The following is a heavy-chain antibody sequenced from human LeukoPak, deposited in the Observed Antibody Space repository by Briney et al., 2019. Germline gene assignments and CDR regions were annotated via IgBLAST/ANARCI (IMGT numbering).Heavy chain of an antibody. V-gene: IGHV3-48*01. J-gene: IGHJ4*02. Sequence: GGSLRLSCAASGFTFSSYTMNWVRQPPGKGLEWVSNIGTSSTTIYYADSVKGRFTISRDNAKNSLYPQMNSLRADDTAVYYCARLRGSGDFDYWGQGTLVTVSS. CDR3: ARLRGSGDFDY. D-gene: IGHD2-15*01. CDR2: IGTSSTTI. CDR1: GFTFSSYT.